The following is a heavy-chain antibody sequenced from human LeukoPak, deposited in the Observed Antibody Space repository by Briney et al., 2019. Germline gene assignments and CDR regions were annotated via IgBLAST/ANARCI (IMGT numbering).Heavy chain of an antibody. CDR2: ISSSSSYI. J-gene: IGHJ4*02. CDR1: GFTFSSYS. D-gene: IGHD3-22*01. CDR3: ARAPLPRDYYDSSGSGY. Sequence: GGSLRLSCAASGFTFSSYSMNWVRQAPGKGLEWVSSISSSSSYIYYADSVKGRFAISRDNAKNSLYLQMNSLRAEDTAVYYCARAPLPRDYYDSSGSGYWGQGTLVTVSS. V-gene: IGHV3-21*01.